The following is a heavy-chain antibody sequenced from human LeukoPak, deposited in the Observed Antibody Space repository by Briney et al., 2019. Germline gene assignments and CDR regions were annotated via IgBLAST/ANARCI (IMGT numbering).Heavy chain of an antibody. V-gene: IGHV4-59*01. J-gene: IGHJ4*02. D-gene: IGHD3-9*01. Sequence: PSETLSLTCTVSGGSISTYYWSLIRQPPGKGLEWIGYIFYSGNTNYNPSLKSRVTISVDTSKNQFSLKLSSVTASDTAVYYCARGGTYYDILTGYSRFDYWGQGTLVTVSS. CDR1: GGSISTYY. CDR2: IFYSGNT. CDR3: ARGGTYYDILTGYSRFDY.